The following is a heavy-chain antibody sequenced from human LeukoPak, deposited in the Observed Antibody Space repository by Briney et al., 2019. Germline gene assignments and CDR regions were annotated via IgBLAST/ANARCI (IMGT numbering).Heavy chain of an antibody. Sequence: PGGSLRLSCAASGFAFMNYGMSWVRQAPGKGLEWVSGISGHGGSTDYADSVKGRFTISRDNSNNMLYLQMNSLRAEDTAVYYCVKDNTYYYDSSGYYIYWGQGTLVTVSS. V-gene: IGHV3-23*01. D-gene: IGHD3-22*01. CDR1: GFAFMNYG. J-gene: IGHJ4*02. CDR2: ISGHGGST. CDR3: VKDNTYYYDSSGYYIY.